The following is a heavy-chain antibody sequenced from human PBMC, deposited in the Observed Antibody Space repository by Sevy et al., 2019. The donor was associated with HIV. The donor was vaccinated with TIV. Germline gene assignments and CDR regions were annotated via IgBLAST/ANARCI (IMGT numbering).Heavy chain of an antibody. CDR2: IYDSGST. Sequence: SETLSLTCTVSDGSISIYHWSWIRQPPGKGLEWIGVIYDSGSTNYNPSLKSRVTISVDTSKNQFSLKVSSVTAADTAVYFCARRGYDSSGYYNAFDIWGQWTMVTISS. V-gene: IGHV4-59*01. D-gene: IGHD3-22*01. J-gene: IGHJ3*02. CDR3: ARRGYDSSGYYNAFDI. CDR1: DGSISIYH.